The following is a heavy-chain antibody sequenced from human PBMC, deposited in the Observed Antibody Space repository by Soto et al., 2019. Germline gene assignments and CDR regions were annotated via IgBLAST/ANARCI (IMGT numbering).Heavy chain of an antibody. CDR2: ISAYNGNT. Sequence: ASVTVSCQASGYTYTSDGISWVRQAPGQGLEWMGWISAYNGNTNYAQKLQGRVTMTTDTSTSTAYMELRSLRSEDTAVYYCAREKLQLFWFDPWGQGTLVTVSS. D-gene: IGHD6-13*01. CDR1: GYTYTSDG. V-gene: IGHV1-18*01. CDR3: AREKLQLFWFDP. J-gene: IGHJ5*02.